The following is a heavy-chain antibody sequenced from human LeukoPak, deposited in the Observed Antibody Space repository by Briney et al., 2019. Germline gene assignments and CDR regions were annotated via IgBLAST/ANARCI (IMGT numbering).Heavy chain of an antibody. CDR1: GYTFTCYY. CDR2: INPNSGGT. CDR3: ARSNCSSTSCYSFSDY. V-gene: IGHV1-2*06. D-gene: IGHD2-2*02. J-gene: IGHJ4*02. Sequence: ASVKVSCKASGYTFTCYYMHWVRQAPGQGLEWMGRINPNSGGTNYAQKFQGRVTMTRDTSISTAYMELSRLRSDDTAVYYCARSNCSSTSCYSFSDYWGQGTLVTVSS.